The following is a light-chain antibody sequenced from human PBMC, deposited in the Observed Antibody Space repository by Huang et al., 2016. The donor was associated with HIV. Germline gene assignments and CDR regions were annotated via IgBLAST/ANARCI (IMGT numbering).Light chain of an antibody. J-gene: IGKJ3*01. CDR2: AAS. Sequence: DIQMTQSPSSLSASVGDRVTITCRASQSISIYLNWYQQKPGKAPKLLIYAASSFQSGVPSRFSGSGSGTDFTLTISSLQPEDFATYYCQQSYSTPFTFGPGTKVDIK. CDR3: QQSYSTPFT. CDR1: QSISIY. V-gene: IGKV1-39*01.